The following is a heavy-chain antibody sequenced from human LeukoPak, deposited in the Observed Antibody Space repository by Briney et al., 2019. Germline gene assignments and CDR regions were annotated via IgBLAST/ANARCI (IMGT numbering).Heavy chain of an antibody. D-gene: IGHD6-13*01. J-gene: IGHJ4*02. Sequence: GRSLRLSCAASGFTFSSYGMHWVRQAPGKGLEWVAIMWYDGSNKYHADSVKGRFTISRDNSKNTLYLQMNSLSVEDTAVYYCARVKGPNSSRWYIDYWGQGTLVTVSS. CDR3: ARVKGPNSSRWYIDY. V-gene: IGHV3-33*01. CDR1: GFTFSSYG. CDR2: MWYDGSNK.